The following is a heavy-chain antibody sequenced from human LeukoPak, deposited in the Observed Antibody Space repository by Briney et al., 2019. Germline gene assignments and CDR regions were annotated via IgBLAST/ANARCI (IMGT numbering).Heavy chain of an antibody. CDR3: ARDSSGFGSLPGY. D-gene: IGHD3-22*01. J-gene: IGHJ4*02. V-gene: IGHV4-34*01. Sequence: SETLSLTCTVSGGSISSYYWSWIRQPPGKGLEWIGEINHSGSTNYNPSLKSRVTISVDTSKNQFSLKLSSVTAADTAVYYCARDSSGFGSLPGYWGQGTLVTVSS. CDR1: GGSISSYY. CDR2: INHSGST.